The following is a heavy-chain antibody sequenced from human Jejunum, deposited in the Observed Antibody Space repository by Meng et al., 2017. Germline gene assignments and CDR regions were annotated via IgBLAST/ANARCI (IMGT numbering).Heavy chain of an antibody. D-gene: IGHD3-16*01. Sequence: GRLVGSGGGWVKPGGSLIPSCAASGFSFSDFYMTWIRQAPGKGLEWVAYISGRGSAIYYADSVRGRFIISRDNAKNSVDLQMNSLRAEDTAVYYCARDHLPFGWFDPWGQGTLVTVSS. V-gene: IGHV3-11*01. CDR1: GFSFSDFY. J-gene: IGHJ5*02. CDR2: ISGRGSAI. CDR3: ARDHLPFGWFDP.